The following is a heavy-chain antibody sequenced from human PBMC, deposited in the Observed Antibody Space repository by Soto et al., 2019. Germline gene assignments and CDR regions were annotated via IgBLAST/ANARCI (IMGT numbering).Heavy chain of an antibody. Sequence: QVQLVESGGGVVQPGRSLRLSCAASGFTFSNYGMHWVRQAPGKGLEWVAVIWYDGRNKYYADSLKGRFTISSDNSKNTLYLQMNSLRVEDTAVYYCVRSSSNWGPDYWGQGTLVTVSS. J-gene: IGHJ4*02. CDR1: GFTFSNYG. CDR2: IWYDGRNK. CDR3: VRSSSNWGPDY. V-gene: IGHV3-33*01. D-gene: IGHD7-27*01.